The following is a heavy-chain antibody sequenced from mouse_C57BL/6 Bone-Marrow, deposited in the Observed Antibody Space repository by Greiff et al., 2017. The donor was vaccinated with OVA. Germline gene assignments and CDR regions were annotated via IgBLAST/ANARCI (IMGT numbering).Heavy chain of an antibody. CDR3: ARLDAVDY. Sequence: EVQRVESGGGLVQPGGSLKLSCAASGFTFSDFYMYWIRQTPEKRLEWVAYISNGGGSTDYPDTVKGRFTIARDTANNTLYLQMSRLKSEDTDVYYCARLDAVDYWGQGTSVTVSA. CDR2: ISNGGGST. CDR1: GFTFSDFY. V-gene: IGHV5-12*01. J-gene: IGHJ4*01.